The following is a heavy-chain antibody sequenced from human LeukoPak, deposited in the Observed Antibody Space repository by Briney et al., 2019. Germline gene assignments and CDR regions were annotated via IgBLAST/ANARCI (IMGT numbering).Heavy chain of an antibody. J-gene: IGHJ4*02. V-gene: IGHV3-13*01. Sequence: GGSLRLSSAASGYRFSTSDMHWVRQGSGRGLEWVSSIASTGETYYAPSVKGRFTISRENAKNSLYLQMNSLRGGDTAIYHCVRGGEIGLDYWGQGTLVTVSS. CDR2: IASTGET. CDR1: GYRFSTSD. CDR3: VRGGEIGLDY. D-gene: IGHD3-16*01.